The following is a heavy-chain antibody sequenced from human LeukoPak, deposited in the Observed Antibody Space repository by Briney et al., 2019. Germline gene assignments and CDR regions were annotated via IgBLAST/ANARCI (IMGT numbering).Heavy chain of an antibody. CDR3: ARVLGWETFSLYCSGGSCYSGPLDY. D-gene: IGHD2-15*01. V-gene: IGHV1-2*06. J-gene: IGHJ4*02. CDR2: INPNSGGT. Sequence: ASVKVSCKASGYTFTGYYMHWVRQAPGQGLEWMGRINPNSGGTNYAQKFQGRVTMTRDTSISTAYMELSRLRSDDTAVCYCARVLGWETFSLYCSGGSCYSGPLDYWGQGTLVTVSS. CDR1: GYTFTGYY.